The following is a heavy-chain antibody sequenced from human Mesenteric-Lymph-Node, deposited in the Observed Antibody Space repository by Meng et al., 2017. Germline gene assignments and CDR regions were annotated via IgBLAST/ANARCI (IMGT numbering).Heavy chain of an antibody. CDR3: ARGHYYFNY. CDR1: GYSFTDNW. Sequence: GGSLRLSCKGSGYSFTDNWIGWVRQMPGKGLEWMGIIYPGDSDTRYSPSFQGQVTISADKSISTAYLQWNSLKASDTAMYYCARGHYYFNYWGQGTLVTVSS. J-gene: IGHJ4*02. V-gene: IGHV5-51*01. CDR2: IYPGDSDT.